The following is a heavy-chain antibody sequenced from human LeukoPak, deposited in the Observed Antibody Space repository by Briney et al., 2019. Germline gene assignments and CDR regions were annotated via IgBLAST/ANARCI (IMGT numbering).Heavy chain of an antibody. D-gene: IGHD6-19*01. CDR3: ARDQQWPIVHYFDH. CDR2: ISTSSGTT. J-gene: IGHJ4*02. V-gene: IGHV3-48*03. CDR1: GFTFSSYE. Sequence: GGSLRLSCAVSGFTFSSYEMNWVRQAPGKGLEWVSFISTSSGTTYYADSVKGRFTISRDNAKNSLYLQMNSLRDEDTAVYYCARDQQWPIVHYFDHWGQGILVTVSS.